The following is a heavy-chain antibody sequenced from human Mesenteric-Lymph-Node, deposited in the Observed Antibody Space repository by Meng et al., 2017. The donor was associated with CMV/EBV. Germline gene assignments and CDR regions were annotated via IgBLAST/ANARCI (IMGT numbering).Heavy chain of an antibody. Sequence: GESLKISCAASGFTFSSYWMSWVRQAPGKGLEWISYISSSAITIYDADSVKGRFTISRDNAKNSLYLQMNSLRAEDTAVYYCARDCGRGYGLDVWGQGTTVTVSS. D-gene: IGHD2-21*01. CDR1: GFTFSSYW. CDR3: ARDCGRGYGLDV. J-gene: IGHJ6*02. CDR2: ISSSAITI. V-gene: IGHV3-48*04.